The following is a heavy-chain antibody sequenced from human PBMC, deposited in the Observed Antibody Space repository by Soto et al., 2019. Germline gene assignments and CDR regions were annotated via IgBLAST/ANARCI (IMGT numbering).Heavy chain of an antibody. CDR2: ISGSGGNT. J-gene: IGHJ6*03. D-gene: IGHD3-10*01. CDR3: AKDRGGRITMVRGVIIPPMDV. CDR1: GFTFSSYA. Sequence: GGSLRLSCAASGFTFSSYAMSWVRQAPGKGLEWVSAISGSGGNTYYADSVKGRFTISRDNSKNTLYLQMNSLRAEDTAVYYCAKDRGGRITMVRGVIIPPMDVWGKGTTVTVSS. V-gene: IGHV3-23*01.